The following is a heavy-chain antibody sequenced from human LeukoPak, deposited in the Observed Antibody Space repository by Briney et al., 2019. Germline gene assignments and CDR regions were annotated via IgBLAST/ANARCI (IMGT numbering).Heavy chain of an antibody. Sequence: SVKVSCKASGGTFSSYTISWVRQAPGQGLEWMGRIIPILGIANYAQKFQGRVTITADKSTSSAYMELSSLRSEDTAVYYCARDFYCGGDCYLPFDYWGQGTLVTVSS. CDR3: ARDFYCGGDCYLPFDY. J-gene: IGHJ4*02. V-gene: IGHV1-69*04. CDR1: GGTFSSYT. CDR2: IIPILGIA. D-gene: IGHD2-21*01.